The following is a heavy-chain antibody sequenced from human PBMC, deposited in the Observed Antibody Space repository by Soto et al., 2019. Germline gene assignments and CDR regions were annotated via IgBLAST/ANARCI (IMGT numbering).Heavy chain of an antibody. CDR2: IIPIFGTA. CDR1: GGTFNSYA. D-gene: IGHD5-12*01. CDR3: TRVGYTSGPTFDY. Sequence: QVQLVQSGAEVKKPGSSVKVPCKASGGTFNSYAISWVRQAPGQGLEWMGGIIPIFGTAKYAQKFQGRVTMTADESTNTGYLELTNLTSEDTAVYFCTRVGYTSGPTFDYWGQGTLVIVSS. V-gene: IGHV1-69*01. J-gene: IGHJ4*02.